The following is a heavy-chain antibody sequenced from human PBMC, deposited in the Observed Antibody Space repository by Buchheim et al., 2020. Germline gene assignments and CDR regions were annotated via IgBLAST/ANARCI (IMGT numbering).Heavy chain of an antibody. J-gene: IGHJ5*02. Sequence: QVQLQESGPGLVKPSETLSLTCTVSGGSVSSGSYYWSWIRQPPGKGLEWIGYIYYSGSTYYNPSLKSRVTISVDTSKNQFSLKLSSVTAADTAVYYCARDHRRVGVTPENWFDPWGQGTL. CDR1: GGSVSSGSYY. D-gene: IGHD4-23*01. CDR3: ARDHRRVGVTPENWFDP. V-gene: IGHV4-61*01. CDR2: IYYSGST.